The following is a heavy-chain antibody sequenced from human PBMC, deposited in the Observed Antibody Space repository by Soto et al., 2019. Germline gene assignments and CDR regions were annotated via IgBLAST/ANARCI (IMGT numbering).Heavy chain of an antibody. J-gene: IGHJ2*01. CDR3: ARVVGSGTYYKQNWYFDL. V-gene: IGHV3-66*01. Sequence: PGGSLRLSCAASGFTFSSYGIHWVRQAPGRGLEWVALIYSGGNTDYADSVKGRFTISRDNSKDTVFLQMNSLRVEDTAVYYCARVVGSGTYYKQNWYFDLWGRGTLVTVSS. CDR1: GFTFSSYG. D-gene: IGHD3-10*01. CDR2: IYSGGNT.